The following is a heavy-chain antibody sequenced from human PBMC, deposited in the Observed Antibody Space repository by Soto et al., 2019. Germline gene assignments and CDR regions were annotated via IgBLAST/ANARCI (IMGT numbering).Heavy chain of an antibody. J-gene: IGHJ4*01. CDR3: AKRDDSGGCRGAPFDY. CDR2: ISGSGGNT. Sequence: EVQLLESGGGLVQPGGSLRLSCAASGFTFSSYAMTWVRQAPGKGLEWVSAISGSGGNTYYADSVKGRFTISRDNSKNTLFFQMNSLRVEDTAIYYCAKRDDSGGCRGAPFDYWGPGTLVTVSS. CDR1: GFTFSSYA. D-gene: IGHD3-22*01. V-gene: IGHV3-23*01.